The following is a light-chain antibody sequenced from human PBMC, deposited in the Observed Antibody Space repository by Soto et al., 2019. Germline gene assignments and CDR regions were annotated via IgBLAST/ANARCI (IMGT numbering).Light chain of an antibody. J-gene: IGKJ4*01. CDR1: QTVSTN. CDR3: QQYNSWPLT. V-gene: IGKV3-15*01. CDR2: GAS. Sequence: EIVMTQSPATLSVSPGERATLSCRAGQTVSTNLAWYQQKPGQAPRLLIYGASTRATGIPARFGGSGSGTEFTLTSSSLQSEDSAVYYCQQYNSWPLTFGGGTKVEIK.